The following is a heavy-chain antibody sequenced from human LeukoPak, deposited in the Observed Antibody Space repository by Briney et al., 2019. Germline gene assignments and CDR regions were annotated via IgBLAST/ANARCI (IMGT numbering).Heavy chain of an antibody. CDR2: IRYDGSNK. J-gene: IGHJ4*02. V-gene: IGHV3-30*02. CDR1: GFSFSTYG. CDR3: ARDPYIGYGFDY. D-gene: IGHD5-12*01. Sequence: PGGSLRLSCAASGFSFSTYGMHWVRQAPGKGLEWVAFIRYDGSNKYYADSMKGRFTISRDNSKNTLYLQINSLRAEDTAVYYCARDPYIGYGFDYWGQGTLVTVSS.